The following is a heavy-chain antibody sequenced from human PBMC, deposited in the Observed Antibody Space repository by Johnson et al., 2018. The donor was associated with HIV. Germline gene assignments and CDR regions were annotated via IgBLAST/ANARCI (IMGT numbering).Heavy chain of an antibody. CDR1: GFTFDDYA. D-gene: IGHD3-22*01. V-gene: IGHV3-9*01. CDR3: ARIRRYYYDSSGYPNLGFDI. J-gene: IGHJ3*02. Sequence: VQLVESGGGLVQPGRSLRLSCAASGFTFDDYAMDWVRQAPGKGLEWVSGISWNSGRIGYADSVKGRFTISRDNAKNSLYLQMNSQTAEDTAFYYCARIRRYYYDSSGYPNLGFDIWGRGTMVTVSS. CDR2: ISWNSGRI.